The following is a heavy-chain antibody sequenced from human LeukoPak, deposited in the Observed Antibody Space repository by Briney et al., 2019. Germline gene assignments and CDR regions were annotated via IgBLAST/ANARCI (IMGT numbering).Heavy chain of an antibody. CDR1: GFTFSSYS. D-gene: IGHD3-10*01. CDR3: VREGSGSTHYMDV. J-gene: IGHJ6*03. V-gene: IGHV3-30*03. Sequence: PGGSLRLSCAASGFTFSSYSMNWVRQAPGKGLEWVAVISYDGSNKYYADSVKGRFAISRDNAKNSLFLQMDSLRVEDTAVYYCVREGSGSTHYMDVWGKGTTVIVSS. CDR2: ISYDGSNK.